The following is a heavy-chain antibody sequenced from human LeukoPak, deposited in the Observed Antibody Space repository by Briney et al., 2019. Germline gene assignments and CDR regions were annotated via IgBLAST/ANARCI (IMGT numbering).Heavy chain of an antibody. Sequence: GGSLRLSCAASGFTVSSNYMSWVRQAPGKGLEWVSVIYSGGSTYYAGSVKGRFTISRDNSKNTVYLQMNSLRAEDTAVYYCARDKDCSGGSCSETGAFDVWGQGTMVTVSS. D-gene: IGHD2-15*01. J-gene: IGHJ3*01. CDR2: IYSGGST. CDR1: GFTVSSNY. CDR3: ARDKDCSGGSCSETGAFDV. V-gene: IGHV3-53*01.